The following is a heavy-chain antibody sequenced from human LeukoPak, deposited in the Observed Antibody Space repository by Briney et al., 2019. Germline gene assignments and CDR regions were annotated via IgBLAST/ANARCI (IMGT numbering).Heavy chain of an antibody. CDR2: FDPEYCET. D-gene: IGHD3-10*01. J-gene: IGHJ5*02. CDR3: ATEPLWFGEFLGGFDP. V-gene: IGHV1-24*01. CDR1: GYTLIELS. Sequence: SVKVSCKVSGYTLIELSMHWVRQAPGKGLDWMVGFDPEYCETIYAQKFQGSVTMTEDTSTDTAYMELSSLRSEDTAVYYCATEPLWFGEFLGGFDPWGQGTLVTVSS.